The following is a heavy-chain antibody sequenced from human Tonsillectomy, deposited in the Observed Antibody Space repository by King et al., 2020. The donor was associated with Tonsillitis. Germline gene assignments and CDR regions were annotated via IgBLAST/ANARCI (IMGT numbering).Heavy chain of an antibody. J-gene: IGHJ4*02. Sequence: QLQESGPGLVKPSETLSLTCTVSGGSISSYYWSWIRQPPGKGLEWIGYVYNSGSTHCNPSLKSRVTITVDTSKNQFSLKLSSVTAADTAVYYCAKINPGYCRGGSCSSSSFFDDWGQGTLVTVSS. V-gene: IGHV4-59*01. CDR1: GGSISSYY. CDR3: AKINPGYCRGGSCSSSSFFDD. CDR2: VYNSGST. D-gene: IGHD2-15*01.